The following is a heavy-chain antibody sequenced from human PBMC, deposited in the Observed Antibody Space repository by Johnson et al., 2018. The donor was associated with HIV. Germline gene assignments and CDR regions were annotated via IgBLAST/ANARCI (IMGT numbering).Heavy chain of an antibody. CDR3: ARERVQDKSGLDAFDI. V-gene: IGHV3-64*01. J-gene: IGHJ3*02. CDR2: ISSNGGKT. D-gene: IGHD3-3*01. Sequence: VQLVESGGGLVKPGGSLRLSCAASGFTFSSYAMHWVRQAPGKGLEYVAAISSNGGKTYYANSVKDRFTIYRDNSNNTLYLQMGRLRTEDKAVYYCARERVQDKSGLDAFDIWGQGTMVTVSS. CDR1: GFTFSSYA.